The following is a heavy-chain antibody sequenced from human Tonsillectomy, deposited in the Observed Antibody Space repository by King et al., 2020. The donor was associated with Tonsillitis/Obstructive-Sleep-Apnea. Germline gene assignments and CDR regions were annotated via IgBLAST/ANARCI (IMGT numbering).Heavy chain of an antibody. D-gene: IGHD4-23*01. CDR2: TSHDGSNK. V-gene: IGHV3-30-3*01. J-gene: IGHJ4*02. Sequence: VQLVESGGGVVQPGRSLRLSCAASGFTFSTYPMHWVRQAPGKGLEWVALTSHDGSNKYYTDSVNGRFTISRDTSKNTLYLQMTSLRDEHTAVYYCARDSKPLCITVGTYGAPDYWGQGTLVTVSS. CDR3: ARDSKPLCITVGTYGAPDY. CDR1: GFTFSTYP.